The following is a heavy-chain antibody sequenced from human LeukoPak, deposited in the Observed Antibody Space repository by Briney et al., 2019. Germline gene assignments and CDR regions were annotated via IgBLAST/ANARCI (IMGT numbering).Heavy chain of an antibody. Sequence: GRSLRLSCAASGFTFSSYGMHWVRQAPGKGLEWVAVIWYDASNKYYADSVKGRFTISRDNSNNTLYLQMNSLRAEDTAMYYCATERDALDIWGQGTMVTVPS. CDR3: ATERDALDI. V-gene: IGHV3-33*01. CDR2: IWYDASNK. CDR1: GFTFSSYG. J-gene: IGHJ3*02.